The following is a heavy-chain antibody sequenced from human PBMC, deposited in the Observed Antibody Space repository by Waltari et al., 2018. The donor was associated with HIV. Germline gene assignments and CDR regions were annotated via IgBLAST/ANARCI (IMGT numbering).Heavy chain of an antibody. D-gene: IGHD3-22*01. CDR1: NFSISGRH. J-gene: IGHJ5*02. V-gene: IGHV3-53*01. Sequence: ESGGGLIQPGGSLGLSCTASNFSISGRHVTWIRQAPGGSLEWVAVIYPDDTTHYADSVSGRFTISRAKSRTKVFLLMNSLFVDDTATYFCATGVRYYGPWGQGTRVTVSS. CDR2: IYPDDTT. CDR3: ATGVRYYGP.